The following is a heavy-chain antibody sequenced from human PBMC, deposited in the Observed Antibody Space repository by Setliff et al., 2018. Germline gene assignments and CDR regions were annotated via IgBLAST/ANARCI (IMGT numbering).Heavy chain of an antibody. D-gene: IGHD3-3*01. V-gene: IGHV4-39*07. CDR2: IFYGGST. CDR3: ARNDDYYNFYAY. CDR1: GGSISSSSYD. J-gene: IGHJ4*02. Sequence: PSETLSLTCTVSGGSISSSSYDWAWVRQPPGRGLELIVSIFYGGSTYYNPSLKSRVTISIDASKSHFSLILDSVTAADTAVYYCARNDDYYNFYAYWGQGTLVTVSS.